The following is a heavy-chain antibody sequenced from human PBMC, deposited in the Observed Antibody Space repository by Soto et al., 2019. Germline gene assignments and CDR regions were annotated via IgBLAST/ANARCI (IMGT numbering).Heavy chain of an antibody. J-gene: IGHJ6*03. V-gene: IGHV3-33*01. CDR3: ARDGQDIVVVPAAINYYYYYMDV. Sequence: QVQLVESGGGVVQPGRSLRLSCAASGFTFSNYGMHWVRQAPGKGLEWVAVIWYDGSNKYYADSVKGRFTISRDNSKNTLYLQMKSLRAGDTAVYYCARDGQDIVVVPAAINYYYYYMDVWGKGTTVTVSS. CDR2: IWYDGSNK. D-gene: IGHD2-2*01. CDR1: GFTFSNYG.